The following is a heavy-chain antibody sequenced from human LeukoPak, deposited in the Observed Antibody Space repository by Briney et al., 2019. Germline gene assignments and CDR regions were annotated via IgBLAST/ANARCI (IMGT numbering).Heavy chain of an antibody. V-gene: IGHV4-39*07. CDR1: GGSISRGNYF. CDR2: IYSGGGT. CDR3: VRDGGNWDVDY. D-gene: IGHD3-16*01. J-gene: IGHJ4*02. Sequence: SETLSLTCTVSGGSISRGNYFWGWIRQPPGKELEWIGSIYSGGGTHYNPSLNSRLTISADTSKNQFSLNLRSVTAVDTAVYFCVRDGGNWDVDYWGQGTLVTVSS.